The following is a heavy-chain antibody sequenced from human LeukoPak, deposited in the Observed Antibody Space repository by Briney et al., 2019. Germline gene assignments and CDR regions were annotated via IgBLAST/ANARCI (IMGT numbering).Heavy chain of an antibody. CDR3: ARDRSESGSGWYGHYYYYMDV. V-gene: IGHV3-20*04. CDR1: GFTFDDYG. CDR2: INWNGART. Sequence: GESLRLSCAASGFTFDDYGMSWVRQAPGKGLEWVSDINWNGARTGYADSVKGRFTISRDNAKNSLYLQMNSLRAEDTAVYYCARDRSESGSGWYGHYYYYMDVWGKGTTVTVSS. J-gene: IGHJ6*03. D-gene: IGHD6-19*01.